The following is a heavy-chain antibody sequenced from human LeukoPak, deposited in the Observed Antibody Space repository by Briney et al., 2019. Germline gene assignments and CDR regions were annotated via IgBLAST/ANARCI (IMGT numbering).Heavy chain of an antibody. D-gene: IGHD5-24*01. CDR2: ISSSSSYI. V-gene: IGHV3-21*01. J-gene: IGHJ4*02. CDR3: ARDPLELRLTPFDY. CDR1: GFTFSSYS. Sequence: GGSLRLSCAASGFTFSSYSMNRVRQAPGKGLEWVSSISSSSSYIYYVDSVKGRFTISRDNAKNSLYLQMNSLRAEDTAVYYCARDPLELRLTPFDYWGQGTLVTVSS.